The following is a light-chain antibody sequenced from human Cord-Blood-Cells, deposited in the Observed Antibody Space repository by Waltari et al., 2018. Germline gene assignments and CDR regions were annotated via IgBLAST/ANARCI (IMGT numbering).Light chain of an antibody. Sequence: DIVMTQSPDSLAVSLGERATINCKSSQSVLYSSNNKNYLAWYQQKPGQPPKLLIYWASTREYGVPDRFSGSGSGTDFTLTSSSLHAEDVAVYYCQQYYSTPYSFGQGTKLEIK. J-gene: IGKJ2*03. CDR3: QQYYSTPYS. V-gene: IGKV4-1*01. CDR1: QSVLYSSNNKNY. CDR2: WAS.